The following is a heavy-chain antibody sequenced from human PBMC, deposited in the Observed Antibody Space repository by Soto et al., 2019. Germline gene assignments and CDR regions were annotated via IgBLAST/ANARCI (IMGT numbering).Heavy chain of an antibody. V-gene: IGHV3-49*03. Sequence: GGSLRLSCTASGFTFGDYAMSWFRQAPGKGLEWVGFIRSKAYGGTTEYAASVKGRFTISRDDSKSIAYLQMNSLKTEDTAVYYCTRDRAPYDFGIRGRWFDPWGQGTLVTVSS. CDR2: IRSKAYGGTT. J-gene: IGHJ5*02. D-gene: IGHD3-3*01. CDR3: TRDRAPYDFGIRGRWFDP. CDR1: GFTFGDYA.